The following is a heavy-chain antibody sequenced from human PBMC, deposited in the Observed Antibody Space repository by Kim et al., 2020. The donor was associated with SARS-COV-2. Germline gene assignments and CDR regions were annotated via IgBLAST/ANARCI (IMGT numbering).Heavy chain of an antibody. CDR3: AGVGGSSTPLSPFDI. J-gene: IGHJ3*02. V-gene: IGHV4-59*01. D-gene: IGHD6-6*01. CDR2: MYYSANT. Sequence: SETLSLTCSVSGGSITDNYWTWIRQPQGKGLAWIGYMYYSANTNYNPSPKSRVTISVDTSKYQFSLKLTSVTAADTALYYCAGVGGSSTPLSPFDIWGQGTMVTVSS. CDR1: GGSITDNY.